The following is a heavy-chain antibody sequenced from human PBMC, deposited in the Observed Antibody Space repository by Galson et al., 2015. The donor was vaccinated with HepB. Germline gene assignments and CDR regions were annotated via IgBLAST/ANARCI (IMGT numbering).Heavy chain of an antibody. CDR1: AFPFSDFL. CDR2: IKQDGSEK. Sequence: SLRLSCAASAFPFSDFLMSWVRQPPGKGLEWVATIKQDGSEKYYVDSVKGRFVISRDNAKNSLYLQMNNLRAEDTAVYYCAILRTYESRGYDYDFWGQGTLVTVSS. V-gene: IGHV3-7*01. D-gene: IGHD3-22*01. CDR3: AILRTYESRGYDYDF. J-gene: IGHJ4*02.